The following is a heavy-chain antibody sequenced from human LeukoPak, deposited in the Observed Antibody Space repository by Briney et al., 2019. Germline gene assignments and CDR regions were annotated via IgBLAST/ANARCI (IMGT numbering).Heavy chain of an antibody. CDR3: VRGGTTVTTYYYFDY. CDR2: IKQDGSEK. V-gene: IGHV3-7*03. D-gene: IGHD4-17*01. Sequence: GGSLRLSCAASGFTFSSYWMSWVRQAPGKGLEWVANIKQDGSEKYYVDSVKGRFTISRDNAKNSLYLQMNSLRAEDTAVYYCVRGGTTVTTYYYFDYWGQGTLVTVSS. CDR1: GFTFSSYW. J-gene: IGHJ4*02.